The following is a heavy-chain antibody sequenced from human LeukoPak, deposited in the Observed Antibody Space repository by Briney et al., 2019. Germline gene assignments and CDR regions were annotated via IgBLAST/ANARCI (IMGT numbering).Heavy chain of an antibody. Sequence: LRGSLRLSCSASGFTFSSFVVHWVRQAPGKGLEYVSAISSSGGSTYYADSVKGRFTISRDNSKNTLYLQMNGLITEDTAVYYCVKGWELQVDAFDVWGQGIMVTVSS. V-gene: IGHV3-64D*06. CDR2: ISSSGGST. D-gene: IGHD1-26*01. J-gene: IGHJ3*01. CDR1: GFTFSSFV. CDR3: VKGWELQVDAFDV.